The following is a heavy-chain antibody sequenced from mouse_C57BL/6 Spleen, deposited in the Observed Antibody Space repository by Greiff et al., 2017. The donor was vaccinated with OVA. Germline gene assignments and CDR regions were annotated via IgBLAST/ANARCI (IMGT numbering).Heavy chain of an antibody. CDR1: GYAFTNYL. V-gene: IGHV1-54*01. Sequence: LEESGAELVRPGTSVKVSCKASGYAFTNYLIEWVKQRPGQGLEWIGVINPGSGGTNYNEKFKGKATLTADKSSSTAYMQLSSLTSEDSAVYFCARQRGNYGRGAMDYWGQGTSVTVSS. J-gene: IGHJ4*01. CDR2: INPGSGGT. CDR3: ARQRGNYGRGAMDY. D-gene: IGHD2-1*01.